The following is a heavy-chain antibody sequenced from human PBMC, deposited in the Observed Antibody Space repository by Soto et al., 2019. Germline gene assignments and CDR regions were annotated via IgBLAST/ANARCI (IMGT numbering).Heavy chain of an antibody. CDR1: GYTFIRYG. CDR3: ARGGYYDNSWGKLSHYGLDV. V-gene: IGHV1-18*01. CDR2: ISPYNDYT. Sequence: QVQLAQSANEVKKPGASVRVSCKAAGYTFIRYGIAWVRQAPGQGLEWMGWISPYNDYTVYAQKFQGRVSMTADTSTRTVYMNLRGLKSDDTAVYYCARGGYYDNSWGKLSHYGLDVWGQGTSVSGSS. D-gene: IGHD3-16*01. J-gene: IGHJ6*02.